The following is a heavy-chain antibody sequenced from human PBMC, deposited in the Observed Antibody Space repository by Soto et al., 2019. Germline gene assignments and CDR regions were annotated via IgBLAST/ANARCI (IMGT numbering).Heavy chain of an antibody. J-gene: IGHJ5*01. D-gene: IGHD2-15*01. CDR2: ISTTSFTI. Sequence: EVRLMESGGGWVQPGGSLRLSCAASGFSFSTYNMDWVRQAPGNRPEWIAYISTTSFTIYYADSVKGRFTISRDNDRNSLYLEMNSLRDEDTAVYYCARDRCYDGTCYSASDSWGQGTLVTVSS. CDR1: GFSFSTYN. V-gene: IGHV3-48*02. CDR3: ARDRCYDGTCYSASDS.